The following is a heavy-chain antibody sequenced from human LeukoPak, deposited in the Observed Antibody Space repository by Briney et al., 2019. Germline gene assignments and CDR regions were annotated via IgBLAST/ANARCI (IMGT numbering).Heavy chain of an antibody. V-gene: IGHV3-23*01. CDR3: AKVRNYDSSGYYNYYYYGMDV. Sequence: GGSLRLSRAASGFTFSSYSMNWVRQAPGKGLEWVSAISGSGGSTYYADSVKGRFTISRDNSKNTLYLQMNSLRAEDTAVYYCAKVRNYDSSGYYNYYYYGMDVWGQGTTVTVSS. CDR2: ISGSGGST. CDR1: GFTFSSYS. J-gene: IGHJ6*02. D-gene: IGHD3-22*01.